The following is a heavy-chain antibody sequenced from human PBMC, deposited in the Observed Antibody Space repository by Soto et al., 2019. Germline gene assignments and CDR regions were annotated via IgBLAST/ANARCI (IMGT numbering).Heavy chain of an antibody. CDR2: ISSSSSYI. CDR3: AREDSSSSEAFDI. J-gene: IGHJ3*02. V-gene: IGHV3-21*01. D-gene: IGHD6-6*01. CDR1: GFTFSSYS. Sequence: EVQLVESGGGLVKPGGSLRLSCAASGFTFSSYSMNWVRQAPGKGLEWVSSISSSSSYIYYADSVKGRFTISRDNAKNSLYLQMNSLRAEDTAVYYCAREDSSSSEAFDIWGQGTMVTVSS.